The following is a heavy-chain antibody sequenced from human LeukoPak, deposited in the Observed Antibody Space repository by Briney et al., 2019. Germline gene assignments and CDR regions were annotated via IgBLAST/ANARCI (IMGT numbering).Heavy chain of an antibody. J-gene: IGHJ6*03. CDR3: ARVRQLVGIYYYYYYMDV. CDR2: INHSGST. Sequence: SETLSLTCAVYGGSFSGYYWSWIRQPPGKGLEWIGEINHSGSTNYNPSLNSRVTISVDTSKNQFSLKLSSVTAADTAVYYCARVRQLVGIYYYYYYMDVWGKGTTVTVSS. CDR1: GGSFSGYY. V-gene: IGHV4-34*01. D-gene: IGHD6-6*01.